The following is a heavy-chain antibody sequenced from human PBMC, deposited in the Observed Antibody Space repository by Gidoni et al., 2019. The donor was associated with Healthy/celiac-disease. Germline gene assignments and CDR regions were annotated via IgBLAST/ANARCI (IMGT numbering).Heavy chain of an antibody. CDR3: ARDDRYSYGYGTRGTFDI. D-gene: IGHD5-18*01. J-gene: IGHJ3*02. Sequence: QVQLVQSGSELNQPGASVKVSCNASGYTFISYVLSLVQQAPGQGLDWMGWISAYNGNTNYAQKLQGRVTMTTDTSTSTAYMELRSLRSDDTAVYDCARDDRYSYGYGTRGTFDIWGQGTMVTVSS. V-gene: IGHV1-18*01. CDR2: ISAYNGNT. CDR1: GYTFISYV.